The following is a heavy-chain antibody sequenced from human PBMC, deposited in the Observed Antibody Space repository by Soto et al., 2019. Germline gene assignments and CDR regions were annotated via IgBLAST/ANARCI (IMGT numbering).Heavy chain of an antibody. Sequence: PGVSLRLSCEGAECTFISYAMAWVRKDPGKGLEWVSSISASGGYTSYADSVKGRFTISRDNSKNTVFLQMNSLRGEDTAIYYCAKERRARGGGMDLWGQGTTVTVSS. CDR1: ECTFISYA. V-gene: IGHV3-23*01. CDR3: AKERRARGGGMDL. J-gene: IGHJ6*02. D-gene: IGHD3-16*01. CDR2: ISASGGYT.